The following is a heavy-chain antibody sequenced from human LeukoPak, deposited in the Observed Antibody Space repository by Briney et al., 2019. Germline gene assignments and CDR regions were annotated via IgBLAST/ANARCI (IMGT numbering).Heavy chain of an antibody. V-gene: IGHV4-31*03. CDR2: IYYSRTT. CDR1: GSSISSGGFY. D-gene: IGHD5-18*01. CDR3: ARGTTDGYSYGRFDY. J-gene: IGHJ4*02. Sequence: PSQTLSLTCTVSGSSISSGGFYWSWIRQHPGKGLEWLGYIYYSRTTYYNPSLKSRVTFSVDTTKNQFSLKLSPVTAADTALYYCARGTTDGYSYGRFDYWGQGTLVTVSS.